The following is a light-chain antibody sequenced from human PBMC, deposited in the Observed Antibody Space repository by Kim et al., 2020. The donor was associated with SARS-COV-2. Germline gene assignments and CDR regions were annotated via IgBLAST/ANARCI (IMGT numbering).Light chain of an antibody. J-gene: IGLJ3*02. V-gene: IGLV3-9*01. CDR2: RDS. Sequence: SYELTQPLSVSVAPGQTARITCGGNNIGSKSVHWYQQKPGQAPVLVIYRDSNRPSGIPERFSGSNSGNTATLTISRAEAGDEADYYCQVWDSSTAVFGGGTQVTVL. CDR1: NIGSKS. CDR3: QVWDSSTAV.